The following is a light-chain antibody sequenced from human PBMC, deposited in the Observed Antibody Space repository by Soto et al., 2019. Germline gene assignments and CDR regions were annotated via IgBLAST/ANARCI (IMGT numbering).Light chain of an antibody. J-gene: IGLJ3*02. V-gene: IGLV1-40*01. CDR1: SSNIGAGHD. Sequence: QSVLTQPPSVSGAPGQRVTISCSESSSNIGAGHDVHWYQQLPGTAPKLLIYGNINRPSGVPDRFSGSKSGTSASLAITGLQAEDEADYYCQSYDSSLGGRVFGGGTKLTVL. CDR2: GNI. CDR3: QSYDSSLGGRV.